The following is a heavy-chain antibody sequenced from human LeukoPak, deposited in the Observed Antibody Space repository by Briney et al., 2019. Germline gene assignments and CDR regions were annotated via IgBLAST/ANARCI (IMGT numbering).Heavy chain of an antibody. V-gene: IGHV4-59*01. CDR1: GGSISSYY. CDR3: ARSLPGYCSGGSCYYYYYMDV. CDR2: IYYSGST. J-gene: IGHJ6*03. Sequence: PSQTLSLTCTVSGGSISSYYWSWIRQPPGKGLEWIGYIYYSGSTNYNPSLKSRVTISVDTSKNQFSLKLSSVTAADTAVYYCARSLPGYCSGGSCYYYYYMDVWGKGTTVTISS. D-gene: IGHD2-15*01.